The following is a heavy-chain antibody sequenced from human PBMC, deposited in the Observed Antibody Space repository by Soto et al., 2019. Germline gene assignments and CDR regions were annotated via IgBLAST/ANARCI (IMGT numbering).Heavy chain of an antibody. CDR1: GFTFSSYW. CDR2: IKQDGSEK. J-gene: IGHJ4*02. V-gene: IGHV3-7*01. CDR3: ARDRTTTVTTEGEFDY. Sequence: PGGSLRLSCAASGFTFSSYWMSWVRQAPGKGLGWVANIKQDGSEKYYVDSVKGRFTISRDNAKNSLYLQMNSLRAEDTAVYYCARDRTTTVTTEGEFDYWGQGTLVTVSS. D-gene: IGHD4-17*01.